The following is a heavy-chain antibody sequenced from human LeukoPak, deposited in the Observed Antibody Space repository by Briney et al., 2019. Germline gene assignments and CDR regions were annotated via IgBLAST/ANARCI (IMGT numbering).Heavy chain of an antibody. Sequence: TSETLSLTCAVYGGSFSGYYWSWIRQPPGKGLEWIGEINHSGSTNYNPSHKSRVTISVDTSKNQFSLKLSSVTAADTAVYYCARLVEMATIGSFDYWGQGTLVTVSS. CDR2: INHSGST. CDR1: GGSFSGYY. D-gene: IGHD5-24*01. J-gene: IGHJ4*02. CDR3: ARLVEMATIGSFDY. V-gene: IGHV4-34*01.